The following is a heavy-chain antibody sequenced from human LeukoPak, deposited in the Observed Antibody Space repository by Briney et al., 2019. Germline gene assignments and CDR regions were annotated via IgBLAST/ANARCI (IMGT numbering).Heavy chain of an antibody. D-gene: IGHD2-2*01. CDR1: GYTFTSYD. CDR2: MNPNSGNT. Sequence: GASVKVSCKASGYTFTSYDINWVRQATGQGLEWMGWMNPNSGNTGYAQKFQGRVTITRNTSISTAYMELSSLRSEDTAVYYCARGTSSWTLYYYYYMDAWGKGTTVTVSS. CDR3: ARGTSSWTLYYYYYMDA. V-gene: IGHV1-8*03. J-gene: IGHJ6*03.